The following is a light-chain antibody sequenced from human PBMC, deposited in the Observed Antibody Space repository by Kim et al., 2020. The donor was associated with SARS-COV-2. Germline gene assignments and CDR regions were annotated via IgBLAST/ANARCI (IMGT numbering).Light chain of an antibody. V-gene: IGLV2-8*01. CDR2: EVT. J-gene: IGLJ1*01. Sequence: GQSVPISCTGTSSDVGGYNDVSWYQQHPGKAPKLMIYEVTKRPSGVPDRFSGSRSGNTASLTVSGLQAEDEADYYCSSYAGSSIYVFGTGTKVTVL. CDR1: SSDVGGYND. CDR3: SSYAGSSIYV.